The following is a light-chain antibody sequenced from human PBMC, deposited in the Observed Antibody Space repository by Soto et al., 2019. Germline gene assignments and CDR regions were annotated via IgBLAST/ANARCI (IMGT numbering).Light chain of an antibody. CDR3: QKSYITPVA. J-gene: IGKJ5*01. V-gene: IGKV1-39*01. Sequence: DIQMTQSPSSLSASVGDRVTITCRASQSIRRLLNWYQQKPGKAPKLLIYAASSLESGVPSRFSGSGSGTGFTLTISSLQPEDFATYHCQKSYITPVALGQGTRMETK. CDR2: AAS. CDR1: QSIRRL.